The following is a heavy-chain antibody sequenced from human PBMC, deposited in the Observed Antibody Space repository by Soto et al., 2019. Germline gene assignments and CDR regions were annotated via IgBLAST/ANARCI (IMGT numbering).Heavy chain of an antibody. J-gene: IGHJ5*02. CDR1: GYSFTDYY. Sequence: QVHLVQSGAEVKKPGASVKVSCKASGYSFTDYYMHWVRQAPGQGLEWMGWINTKTGGTNYAQRVQGRVNMTGDTSIKTAYMELSRLRSDDTAVYYCARVGPTGWFDPWGQGTVVTVSS. CDR2: INTKTGGT. CDR3: ARVGPTGWFDP. V-gene: IGHV1-2*02.